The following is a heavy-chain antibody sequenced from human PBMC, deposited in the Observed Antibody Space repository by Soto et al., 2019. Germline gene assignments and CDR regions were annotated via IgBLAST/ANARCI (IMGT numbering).Heavy chain of an antibody. D-gene: IGHD2-8*01. CDR2: IYTSGST. J-gene: IGHJ6*02. V-gene: IGHV4-4*07. CDR1: GGSISSYY. Sequence: SETLSLTCTVSGGSISSYYWSWIRQPAGKGLEWIGRIYTSGSTNYNPSLKSRVTMSVDTSKNQFSLKLSSVTAADTAVYYCAKVHCTNGVCNYYYYYYGMDVWGQGTTVTVSS. CDR3: AKVHCTNGVCNYYYYYYGMDV.